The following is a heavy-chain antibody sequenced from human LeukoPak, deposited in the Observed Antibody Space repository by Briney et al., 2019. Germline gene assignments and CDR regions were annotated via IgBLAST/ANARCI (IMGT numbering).Heavy chain of an antibody. J-gene: IGHJ6*02. V-gene: IGHV4-31*03. CDR2: IYYSGST. CDR1: GGSISSGGYY. Sequence: SETLSLTCTVSGGSISSGGYYWSWVRQHPGKGLEWIGYIYYSGSTYYNPSLKSRVTISVDTSKNQFSLKLSSVTAADTAVYYCARDSSGYYSPFGVWGQGTTVTVSS. CDR3: ARDSSGYYSPFGV. D-gene: IGHD3-22*01.